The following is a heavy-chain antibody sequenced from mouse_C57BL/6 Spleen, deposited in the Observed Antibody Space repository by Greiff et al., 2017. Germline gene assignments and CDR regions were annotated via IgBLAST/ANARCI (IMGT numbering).Heavy chain of an antibody. CDR1: GYSIPSGFY. CDR3: ARSDAQAWFAY. CDR2: ISYDGSN. Sequence: EVHLVESGPGLVQPSQSLSLTCSVTGYSIPSGFYWNWIRQFPGNKLEWMGYISYDGSNNYNPSLKNRISITRDTSKNQFFLKLNSVTTEDTATYYCARSDAQAWFAYWGQGTLVTVSA. V-gene: IGHV3-6*01. J-gene: IGHJ3*01.